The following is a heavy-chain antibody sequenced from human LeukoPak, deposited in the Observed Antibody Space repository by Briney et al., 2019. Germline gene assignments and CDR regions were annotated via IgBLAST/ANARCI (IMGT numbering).Heavy chain of an antibody. CDR1: GFTFSSYS. D-gene: IGHD4-11*01. J-gene: IGHJ4*02. CDR3: FLHPLSPEALDY. CDR2: MSSSSSYI. V-gene: IGHV3-21*01. Sequence: GGSLRLSCAASGFTFSSYSMNWVRQAPGKGLEWVSYMSSSSSYIYYADSVKGRFTISRDNAKNSLCLQMNSLRAEDTAVYYCFLHPLSPEALDYWGQGTLVTVSS.